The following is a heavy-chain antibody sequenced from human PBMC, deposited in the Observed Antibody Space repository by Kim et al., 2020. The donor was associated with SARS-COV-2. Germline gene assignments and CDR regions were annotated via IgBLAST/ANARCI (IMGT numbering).Heavy chain of an antibody. CDR1: GGSISSYY. V-gene: IGHV4-59*13. CDR2: IYYSGST. J-gene: IGHJ6*02. Sequence: SETLSLTCTVSGGSISSYYWSWIRQPPGKGLEWIGYIYYSGSTNYNPSLKSRVTISVDTSKNQFSLKLSSVTAADTAVYYCARVCRGYNCYYYYGMDVWGQGTTVTVSS. CDR3: ARVCRGYNCYYYYGMDV. D-gene: IGHD5-18*01.